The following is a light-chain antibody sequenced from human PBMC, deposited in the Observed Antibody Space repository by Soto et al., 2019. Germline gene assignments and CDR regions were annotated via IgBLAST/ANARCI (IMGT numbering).Light chain of an antibody. CDR1: QSVSTN. CDR3: QHYNDWPQT. V-gene: IGKV3-15*01. Sequence: EIVMTQSPGTLSLSPGERATLSCRASQSVSTNLAWYQQIPGQAPRLLIYGASTGATGIPARFSGSGSGTEFTLAISSLQSEDFAVYYCQHYNDWPQTFGLGTKVDIK. CDR2: GAS. J-gene: IGKJ1*01.